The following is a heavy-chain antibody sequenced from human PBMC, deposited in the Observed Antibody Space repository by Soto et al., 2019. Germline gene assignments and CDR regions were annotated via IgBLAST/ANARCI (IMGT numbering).Heavy chain of an antibody. J-gene: IGHJ5*01. CDR3: ARDPSEGRVGNWFES. Sequence: EVQLVESGGGLVKPGGSLRLSCAASGFTFSRYGMNWVRQAPGKGLEWVSSISSSTSYVYYADSVKGRFSVSRYNAKKILYLEMYALRTEDTAVYYCARDPSEGRVGNWFESWGQGTLVTVSS. D-gene: IGHD2-2*01. V-gene: IGHV3-21*01. CDR2: ISSSTSYV. CDR1: GFTFSRYG.